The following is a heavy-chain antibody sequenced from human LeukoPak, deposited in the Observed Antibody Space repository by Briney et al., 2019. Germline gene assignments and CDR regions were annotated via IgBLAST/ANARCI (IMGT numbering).Heavy chain of an antibody. V-gene: IGHV3-30*18. Sequence: GGSRRLAWAVAALTFGSYCMDWDSHAAGEGRGWVAVISNDGANKYYADSVKGRFTIFRDDSKNTLFLQMNSLRPEDTAMYYCAKYQGYDSDYMAVWGQGALVTVSS. CDR1: ALTFGSYC. J-gene: IGHJ4*02. CDR3: AKYQGYDSDYMAV. CDR2: ISNDGANK. D-gene: IGHD3-22*01.